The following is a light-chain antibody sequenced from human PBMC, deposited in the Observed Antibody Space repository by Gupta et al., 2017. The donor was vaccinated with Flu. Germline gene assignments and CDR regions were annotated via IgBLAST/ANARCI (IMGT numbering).Light chain of an antibody. CDR2: DDS. Sequence: SYVLTQPPSVSVAPGQTDRITCGGNNIGSKSEHWYQQKPGQAPVLVVYDDSDRPSGITERFSGSNSGKTATLTISRVEAGDEADYYCQVWDSSSDHPYYVFGTGTKVTVL. J-gene: IGLJ1*01. CDR3: QVWDSSSDHPYYV. V-gene: IGLV3-21*02. CDR1: NIGSKS.